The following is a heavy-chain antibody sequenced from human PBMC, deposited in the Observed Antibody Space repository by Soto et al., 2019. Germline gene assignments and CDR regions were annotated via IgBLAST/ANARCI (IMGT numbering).Heavy chain of an antibody. V-gene: IGHV3-23*01. Sequence: EVQLLESGGRLVQPGGSLTVSCAASGFTCGTYAITWVRQGPGKGLQWVSAISETSRAAYDADSVRGRFIISRDISKSTVHLQMNSLRAEDTAVYYCAKDYVTVTPYYSSLSAVWGQGTVVTVSS. J-gene: IGHJ3*01. CDR1: GFTCGTYA. D-gene: IGHD6-13*01. CDR2: ISETSRAA. CDR3: AKDYVTVTPYYSSLSAV.